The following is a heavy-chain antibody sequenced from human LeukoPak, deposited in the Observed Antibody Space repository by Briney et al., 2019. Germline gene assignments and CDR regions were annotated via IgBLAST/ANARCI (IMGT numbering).Heavy chain of an antibody. CDR2: ISSSSSTI. CDR3: AREFAATASDY. D-gene: IGHD6-25*01. CDR1: GFTFSSYS. J-gene: IGHJ4*02. Sequence: GGSLRLSCAASGFTFSSYSMNWVRQAPGKGLEWVSYISSSSSTIYYADSVKGRFTISRDNAKNSLYLQMNSLRAEDTAVYYCAREFAATASDYWGQGTLVTVSS. V-gene: IGHV3-48*01.